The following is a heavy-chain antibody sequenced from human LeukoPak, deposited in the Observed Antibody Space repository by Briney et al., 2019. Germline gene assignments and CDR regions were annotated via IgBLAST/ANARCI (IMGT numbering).Heavy chain of an antibody. CDR2: IRSKTHGETI. CDR1: GFTFSNVW. D-gene: IGHD6-19*01. Sequence: KAGGSLRLSCAASGFTFSNVWMNWVRQAPGKGLEWVGRIRSKTHGETIDYAAPVRGRFTISRDDSKNTLYLQLNSLKTEDTAVYNCATEVIIAVTGNDYWGQGSLVTVSS. CDR3: ATEVIIAVTGNDY. V-gene: IGHV3-15*07. J-gene: IGHJ4*02.